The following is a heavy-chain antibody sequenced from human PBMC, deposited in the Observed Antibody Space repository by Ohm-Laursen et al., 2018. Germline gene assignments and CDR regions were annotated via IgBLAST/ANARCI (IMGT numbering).Heavy chain of an antibody. CDR1: GGSISSYY. Sequence: GTLSLTCTVSGGSISSYYWSWIRQPPGKGLEWIGYIYYSGSTNYNPSLKSRVTISVDTSKNQFSLKLSSVTAADTAVYYCARADCSSTTCYDTGGYYYYGMDVWGQGTTVTVSS. CDR2: IYYSGST. D-gene: IGHD2-2*01. CDR3: ARADCSSTTCYDTGGYYYYGMDV. V-gene: IGHV4-59*01. J-gene: IGHJ6*02.